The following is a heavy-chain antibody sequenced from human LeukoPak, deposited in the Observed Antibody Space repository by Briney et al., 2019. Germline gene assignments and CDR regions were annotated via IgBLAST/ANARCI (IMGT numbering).Heavy chain of an antibody. J-gene: IGHJ4*02. CDR1: GGTFSSYA. Sequence: SVKVSCKASGGTFSSYAISWVRQAPGQGLEWMGGIIPIFGTANYAQKFQGRVTITADESTSTAYMELSSLRSEDTAVYYCARVGSIAAAGFLDYWGQGTLVTVSS. D-gene: IGHD6-13*01. CDR2: IIPIFGTA. CDR3: ARVGSIAAAGFLDY. V-gene: IGHV1-69*13.